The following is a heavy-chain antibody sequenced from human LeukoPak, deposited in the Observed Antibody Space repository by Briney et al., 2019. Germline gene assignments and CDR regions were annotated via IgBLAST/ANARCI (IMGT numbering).Heavy chain of an antibody. V-gene: IGHV3-30*02. J-gene: IGHJ5*02. Sequence: GGSLRLSCIASGFTLRSYGMHWVRQAPGKGLQWVTFIRYDGTDKYYADSVKGRFSVSRDTSNNTLYLQMSSLRAEDTAFYYCAKERPTNSITSFAPWALGTLVTASP. CDR1: GFTLRSYG. CDR2: IRYDGTDK. CDR3: AKERPTNSITSFAP. D-gene: IGHD1-14*01.